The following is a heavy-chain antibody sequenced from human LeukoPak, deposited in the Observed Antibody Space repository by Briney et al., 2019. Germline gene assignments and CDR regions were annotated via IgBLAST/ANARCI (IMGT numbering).Heavy chain of an antibody. CDR2: IRYNGNNQ. CDR3: AKPVNYYDSSGYYYY. CDR1: GFTFNNYG. J-gene: IGHJ4*02. V-gene: IGHV3-30*02. Sequence: GGSLRLSCAASGFTFNNYGMHWVRQAPGKGLEWVAFIRYNGNNQYYADSVKGRFTISRDNSKNTLYLQMNSLRAEDTAVYYCAKPVNYYDSSGYYYYWGQGTLVTVSS. D-gene: IGHD3-22*01.